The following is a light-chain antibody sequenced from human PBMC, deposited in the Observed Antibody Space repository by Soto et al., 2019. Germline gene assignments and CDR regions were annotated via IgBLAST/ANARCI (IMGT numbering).Light chain of an antibody. CDR1: QGVRSY. CDR2: GAS. J-gene: IGKJ1*01. V-gene: IGKV1-9*01. Sequence: IQLTQSPSSLSASVGDRVAITCRASQGVRSYLAWFQQRPGKAPKLLIFGASTLQNGVPARFSGGGFGTEFTLTITSLQPEDFATYYCHQVYTYPRTFGQGTKVDIK. CDR3: HQVYTYPRT.